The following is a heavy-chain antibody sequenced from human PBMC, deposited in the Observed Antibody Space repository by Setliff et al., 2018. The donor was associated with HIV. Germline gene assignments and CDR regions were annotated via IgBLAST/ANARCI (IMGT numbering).Heavy chain of an antibody. V-gene: IGHV1-2*06. CDR2: INPDSRGA. CDR1: GYAFTDYS. J-gene: IGHJ4*02. CDR3: ARGVRGIATTGKYYFDY. D-gene: IGHD6-13*01. Sequence: ASVKVSCKTSGYAFTDYSIHWVRQAPGQGLEWVGRINPDSRGANYAQTFQGRVTMTRDTSVSTAYMELSRLKSDDTAVFYCARGVRGIATTGKYYFDYWGQGTLVTVSS.